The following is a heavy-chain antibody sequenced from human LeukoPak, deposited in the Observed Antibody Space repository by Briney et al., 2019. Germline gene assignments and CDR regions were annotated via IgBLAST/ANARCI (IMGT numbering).Heavy chain of an antibody. CDR2: IYYSGST. CDR3: ARTADSSGWYFSVY. Sequence: SETLSLTCTVSGGSISSSSYYWGWIRQPPGKGLEWIGSIYYSGSTYYNPSLKSRVTISVDTSKNQFSLKLSSVTAADTAVYYCARTADSSGWYFSVYWGQGTLVTVSS. D-gene: IGHD6-19*01. V-gene: IGHV4-39*01. CDR1: GGSISSSSYY. J-gene: IGHJ4*02.